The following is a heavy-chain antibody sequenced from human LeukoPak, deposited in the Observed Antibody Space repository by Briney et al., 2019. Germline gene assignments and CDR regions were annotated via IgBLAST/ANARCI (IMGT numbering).Heavy chain of an antibody. CDR3: AKAPVTTCSGAYCYPFDY. Sequence: PGGSLRLSCAASGFTLSSYAMSWVRQGPGKGLEWVSAISVSDNTYHADSVKGRFTISRDSSKNTLYLQMNSLRAEDAAVYYCAKAPVTTCSGAYCYPFDYWGQGTLVTVSS. CDR1: GFTLSSYA. V-gene: IGHV3-23*01. J-gene: IGHJ4*02. CDR2: ISVSDNT. D-gene: IGHD2-15*01.